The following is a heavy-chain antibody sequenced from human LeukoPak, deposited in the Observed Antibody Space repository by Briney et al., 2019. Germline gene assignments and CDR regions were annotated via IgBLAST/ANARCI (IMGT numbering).Heavy chain of an antibody. CDR3: ASPRTPDGAFDI. J-gene: IGHJ3*02. CDR2: ISYDGSNK. CDR1: GFTFSSYA. V-gene: IGHV3-30-3*01. Sequence: GGSLRLSCAASGFTFSSYAMHWVRQAPGKGLEWVAVISYDGSNKYYADSVKGRFTISRDNSKNTLYLQMNSLRAEDTAVYYCASPRTPDGAFDIWGQGAMVTVSS. D-gene: IGHD1-14*01.